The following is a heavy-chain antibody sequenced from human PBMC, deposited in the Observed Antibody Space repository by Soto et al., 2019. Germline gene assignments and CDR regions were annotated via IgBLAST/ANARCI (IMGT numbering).Heavy chain of an antibody. V-gene: IGHV3-30*18. D-gene: IGHD1-1*01. Sequence: QVHLVESGGGVVQPGGSLRLSWAASGFTFSTYGMHWVRQAPGKGLEWVAVISYDGSNQYYADSVKGRFTISRDNSKNTLYLQMNSLRADDTAVYYCAKDRKGFGTGSYYYGLDVWGQGTTVTVSS. CDR3: AKDRKGFGTGSYYYGLDV. CDR2: ISYDGSNQ. CDR1: GFTFSTYG. J-gene: IGHJ6*02.